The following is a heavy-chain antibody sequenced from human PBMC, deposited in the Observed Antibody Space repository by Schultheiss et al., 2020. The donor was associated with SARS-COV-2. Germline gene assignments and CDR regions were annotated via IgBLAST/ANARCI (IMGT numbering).Heavy chain of an antibody. Sequence: GESLKISCAASGFTFSSYAMHWVRQAPGKGLEWVAVISYDGSNKYYADSVKGRFTISRDNSKNTLYLQMNSLRAEDTAVYYCAREVLEWLDNDYYYYMDVWGRGTTVTVSS. CDR2: ISYDGSNK. D-gene: IGHD3-3*01. V-gene: IGHV3-30-3*01. J-gene: IGHJ6*03. CDR3: AREVLEWLDNDYYYYMDV. CDR1: GFTFSSYA.